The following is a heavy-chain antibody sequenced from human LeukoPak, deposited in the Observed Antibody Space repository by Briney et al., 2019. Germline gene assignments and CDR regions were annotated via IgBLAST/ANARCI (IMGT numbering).Heavy chain of an antibody. CDR2: TNAGNGNT. Sequence: GASVKVSCKASGYTFTSYAMHWVRQAPGQRLEWMGWTNAGNGNTKYSQKFQGRVTITRDTSASTAYMELSSLRSEDTAVYYCARDQIKYSSSWSEPGYWGQGTLLTVSS. J-gene: IGHJ4*02. D-gene: IGHD6-13*01. CDR3: ARDQIKYSSSWSEPGY. V-gene: IGHV1-3*01. CDR1: GYTFTSYA.